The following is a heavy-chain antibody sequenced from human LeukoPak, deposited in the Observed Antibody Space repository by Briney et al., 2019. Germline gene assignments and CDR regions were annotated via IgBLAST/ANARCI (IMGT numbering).Heavy chain of an antibody. Sequence: GGSLRLSCAASGFSFSGSYMSWIRQAPGKGLEWVSYISGSSNDINYADSVKGRFTVSRDNTKNSLFLQMNSLRVEDTAVYYCARVLRGNTSDYFWGQGTLVTVSS. CDR2: ISGSSNDI. CDR1: GFSFSGSY. J-gene: IGHJ4*02. V-gene: IGHV3-11*06. CDR3: ARVLRGNTSDYF. D-gene: IGHD3-16*01.